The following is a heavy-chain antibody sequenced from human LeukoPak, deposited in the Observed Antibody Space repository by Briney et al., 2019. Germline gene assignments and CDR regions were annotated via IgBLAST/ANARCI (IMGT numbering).Heavy chain of an antibody. V-gene: IGHV4-34*01. Sequence: PSETLSLTCAVYGGSFSGYYWSWTRQPPGKGLEWIGEINNSGSTNYNPSLTSRVTISVDTSKNQFPLKLSSVTAADTAVYYCARRRGTWDVNCFDPWGPGTLVTVSS. CDR1: GGSFSGYY. J-gene: IGHJ5*02. D-gene: IGHD1-26*01. CDR3: ARRRGTWDVNCFDP. CDR2: INNSGST.